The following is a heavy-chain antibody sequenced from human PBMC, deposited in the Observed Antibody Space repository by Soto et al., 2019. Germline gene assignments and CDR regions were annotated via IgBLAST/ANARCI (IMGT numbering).Heavy chain of an antibody. J-gene: IGHJ6*02. CDR2: ISYDGSNK. Sequence: QVQLVESGGGVVQPGRSLRLSCAASGFTFSSYGMHWVRQAPGKGLEWVAVISYDGSNKYYADSVKGRFTISRDNSNNTLYLQMNSLRAEDTAVYYCAKGSGFYVGYSSHMDVWGQGTTVTVSS. V-gene: IGHV3-30*18. CDR3: AKGSGFYVGYSSHMDV. CDR1: GFTFSSYG. D-gene: IGHD6-13*01.